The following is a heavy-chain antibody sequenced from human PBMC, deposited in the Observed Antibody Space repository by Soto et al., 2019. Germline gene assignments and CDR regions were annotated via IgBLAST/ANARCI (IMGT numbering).Heavy chain of an antibody. J-gene: IGHJ5*02. CDR2: INPSGGST. CDR1: GYTFTSYY. CDR3: ARDLMDVVPPADDLFDP. D-gene: IGHD2-2*01. V-gene: IGHV1-46*01. Sequence: GASVKVSCKASGYTFTSYYMHWVRQAPGQGLEWMGIINPSGGSTSYAQKFQGRVTMTRDTSTSTVYMELSSLRSEDTAVYYCARDLMDVVPPADDLFDPWGQGILVTVS.